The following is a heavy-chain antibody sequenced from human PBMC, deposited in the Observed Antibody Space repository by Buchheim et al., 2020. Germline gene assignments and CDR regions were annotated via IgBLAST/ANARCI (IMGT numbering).Heavy chain of an antibody. CDR2: ISYDGSNK. J-gene: IGHJ4*02. V-gene: IGHV3-30*18. CDR3: AKDSSGSYDDFDY. Sequence: QVQLVESGGGVVQPGRSLRLSCAASGFTFSSYGMHWVRQAPGKGLEWVAVISYDGSNKYYADSVKGRFTISRDNSKNTLYLQMNSLRAEDTAVYYCAKDSSGSYDDFDYWGQGTL. CDR1: GFTFSSYG. D-gene: IGHD1-26*01.